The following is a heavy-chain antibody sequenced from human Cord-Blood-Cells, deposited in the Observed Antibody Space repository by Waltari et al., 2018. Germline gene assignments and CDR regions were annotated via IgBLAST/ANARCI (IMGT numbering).Heavy chain of an antibody. D-gene: IGHD3-22*01. CDR2: IWYDGSNK. CDR3: ARDRGSGYYNWFDP. V-gene: IGHV3-33*01. CDR1: GFTFRSDG. J-gene: IGHJ5*02. Sequence: QVQLVESGGGVVQPGRSRRLPCAASGFTFRSDGMHWVRQAPGKGLEWVSVIWYDGSNKYYADSVKGRFTISRDNSKNTLYLQMNSLRAEDTAVYYCARDRGSGYYNWFDPWGQGTLVTVSS.